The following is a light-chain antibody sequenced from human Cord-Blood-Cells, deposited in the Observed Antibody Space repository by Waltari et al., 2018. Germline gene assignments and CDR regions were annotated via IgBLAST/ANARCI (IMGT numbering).Light chain of an antibody. CDR1: SSDVGGYNL. V-gene: IGLV2-14*02. CDR3: SSYTSSSTLV. J-gene: IGLJ3*02. Sequence: QSALTQPASVSGSPGQSITISCTGTSSDVGGYNLVSWYQQHPGKAPKLMIYDVGNRPSGVSNRCSGSKSGNTASLPISGLQAEDEADYYCSSYTSSSTLVFGGGTKLTVL. CDR2: DVG.